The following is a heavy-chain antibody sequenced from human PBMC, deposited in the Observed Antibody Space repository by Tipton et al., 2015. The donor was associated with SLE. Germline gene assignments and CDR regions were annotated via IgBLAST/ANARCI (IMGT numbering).Heavy chain of an antibody. V-gene: IGHV4-59*01. CDR1: GGSISSYY. CDR2: IYYSGST. CDR3: ARYGIAVVQGGMDV. J-gene: IGHJ6*02. Sequence: TLSLTCTVSGGSISSYYWSWIRQPPGKGLEWIGYIYYSGSTNYNPSLKSRVTISVDTSKNQFSLKLSSVTAADTAVYYCARYGIAVVQGGMDVWGQGTTVTVSS. D-gene: IGHD6-19*01.